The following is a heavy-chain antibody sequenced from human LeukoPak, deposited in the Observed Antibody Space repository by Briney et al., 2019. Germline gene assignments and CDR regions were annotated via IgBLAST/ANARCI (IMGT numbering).Heavy chain of an antibody. Sequence: PSQTLSLTCTVSGGSISSGDYYWSWIRQPPGKGLEWIGYIYYSGSTYYNPSLKSRGTISVDTSKNQFSLKLNSVTAADTAVYYCARGGSHLVVPDWFDPWGQGTLVTVSS. J-gene: IGHJ5*02. CDR1: GGSISSGDYY. CDR2: IYYSGST. D-gene: IGHD2-15*01. CDR3: ARGGSHLVVPDWFDP. V-gene: IGHV4-30-4*08.